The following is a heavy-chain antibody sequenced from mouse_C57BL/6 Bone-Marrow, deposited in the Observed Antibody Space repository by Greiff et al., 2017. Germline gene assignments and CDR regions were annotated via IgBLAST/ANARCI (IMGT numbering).Heavy chain of an antibody. D-gene: IGHD2-4*01. CDR1: GYTFTSYT. CDR3: ARLYYDYYGFAY. Sequence: QVQLKESGAELARPGASVKMSCKASGYTFTSYTMHWVKQRPGQGLEWIGYINPSSGYTKYNQKFKDKATLTADKSSSTAYMQLISLTSEDSAVYYCARLYYDYYGFAYWGQGTLVTVSA. J-gene: IGHJ3*01. V-gene: IGHV1-4*01. CDR2: INPSSGYT.